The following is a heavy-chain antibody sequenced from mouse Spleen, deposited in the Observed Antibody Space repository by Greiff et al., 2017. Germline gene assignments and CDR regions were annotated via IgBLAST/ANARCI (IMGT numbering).Heavy chain of an antibody. J-gene: IGHJ2*01. CDR3: ARSMITGFDY. Sequence: EVQLVESEGGLVQPGSSMKLSCTASGFTFSDYYMAWVRQVPEKGLEWVANINYDGSSTYYLDSLKSRFIISRDNAKNILYLQMSSLKSEDTATYYCARSMITGFDYWGQGTTLTVSS. CDR1: GFTFSDYY. CDR2: INYDGSST. D-gene: IGHD2-4*01. V-gene: IGHV5-16*01.